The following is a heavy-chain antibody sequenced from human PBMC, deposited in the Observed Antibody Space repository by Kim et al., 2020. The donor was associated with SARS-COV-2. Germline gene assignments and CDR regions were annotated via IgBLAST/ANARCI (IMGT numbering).Heavy chain of an antibody. CDR2: IYYSGST. D-gene: IGHD6-13*01. CDR1: GGSISSSSYY. J-gene: IGHJ6*02. V-gene: IGHV4-39*01. Sequence: SETLSLTCTVSGGSISSSSYYWGWIRQPPGKGLEWIGSIYYSGSTYYNPSLKSRVTISVDTSKNQFSLKLSSVTAADTAVYYCASGNGSSWYYYYYGMDVWGQGTTVTVSS. CDR3: ASGNGSSWYYYYYGMDV.